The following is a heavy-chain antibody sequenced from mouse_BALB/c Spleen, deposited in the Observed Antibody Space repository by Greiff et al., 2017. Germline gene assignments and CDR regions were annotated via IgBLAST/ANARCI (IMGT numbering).Heavy chain of an antibody. V-gene: IGHV3-6*02. CDR1: GYSITSGYY. CDR2: ISYDGSN. D-gene: IGHD2-4*01. Sequence: EVQLVESGPGLVKPSQSLSLTCSVTGYSITSGYYWNWIRQFPGNKLEWMGYISYDGSNNYNPSLKNRISITRDTSKNQFFLKLNSVTTEDTATYYCASTMITTAWFAYWGQGTLVTVSA. CDR3: ASTMITTAWFAY. J-gene: IGHJ3*01.